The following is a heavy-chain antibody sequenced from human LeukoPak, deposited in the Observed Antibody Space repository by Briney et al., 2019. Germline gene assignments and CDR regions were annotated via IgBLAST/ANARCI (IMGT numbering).Heavy chain of an antibody. V-gene: IGHV4-34*01. CDR1: GGSFSGYY. J-gene: IGHJ5*02. CDR2: INHSGST. D-gene: IGHD3-3*01. Sequence: PSETLSLTCAVYGGSFSGYYWSWIRQPPGKGLEWIGEINHSGSTNYNPSLKSRVTIPVDTSKNQFSLKLSSVTAADTAVYYCAREVVGYYDFWSGYINNWFDPWGQGTLVTVSS. CDR3: AREVVGYYDFWSGYINNWFDP.